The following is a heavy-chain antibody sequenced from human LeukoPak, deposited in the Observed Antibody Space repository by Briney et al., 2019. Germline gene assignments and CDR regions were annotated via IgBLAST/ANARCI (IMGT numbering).Heavy chain of an antibody. J-gene: IGHJ6*03. CDR3: ARGPQQLWLRSGYYYYMDV. Sequence: GGSLRLSCAASGFTFSSYEMNWVRQAPGKGLEWVSYISSSGSTIYYADSVKGRFTISRDNAKNSLYLQMNSLRAEDTAVYYCARGPQQLWLRSGYYYYMDVWGKGTTVTVSS. CDR1: GFTFSSYE. CDR2: ISSSGSTI. V-gene: IGHV3-48*03. D-gene: IGHD5-18*01.